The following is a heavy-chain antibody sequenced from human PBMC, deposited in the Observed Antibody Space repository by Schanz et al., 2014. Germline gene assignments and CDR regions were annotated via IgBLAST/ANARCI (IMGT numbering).Heavy chain of an antibody. CDR2: IDGKSTTV. CDR3: ASIGVMVAVAGTRADY. Sequence: EADLVESGGGLIQRGESLRLSCSASGFSFSSYSMNWVRQAPGKGLEWLSYIDGKSTTVYYADSVKGRFSISRDNAKNSLFLQMNRLRAEDTALYYCASIGVMVAVAGTRADYWGQGTLVTVSS. D-gene: IGHD6-19*01. CDR1: GFSFSSYS. V-gene: IGHV3-48*04. J-gene: IGHJ4*02.